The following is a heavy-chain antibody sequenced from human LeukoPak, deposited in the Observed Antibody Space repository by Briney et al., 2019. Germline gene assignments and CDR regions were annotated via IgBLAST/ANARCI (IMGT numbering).Heavy chain of an antibody. Sequence: ASVKVSCKASGYTFTSYGISWVRQAPEQGLEWMGWISAYNGNTNYAQKLQGRVTMTTDTSTSTAYMELRSLRSDDTAVYYCAREAYYDFWSGYYTQFYYFDYWGQGTLVTVSS. CDR2: ISAYNGNT. CDR1: GYTFTSYG. V-gene: IGHV1-18*01. D-gene: IGHD3-3*01. CDR3: AREAYYDFWSGYYTQFYYFDY. J-gene: IGHJ4*02.